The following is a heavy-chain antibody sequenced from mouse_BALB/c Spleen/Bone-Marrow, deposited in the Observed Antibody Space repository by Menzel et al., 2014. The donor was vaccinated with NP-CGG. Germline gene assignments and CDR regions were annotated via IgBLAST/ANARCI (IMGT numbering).Heavy chain of an antibody. D-gene: IGHD1-1*01. CDR3: APYYYGSSLFAY. CDR2: IDPANGNT. Sequence: EVNLVESGAELVKPGASVKLSCTASGFNIKDTYMHWVKQRPEQGLEWIERIDPANGNTKYDPKFQGKATITADTSSNTAYLQLSSLTSEDTAVYYCAPYYYGSSLFAYWGQGTLVTVSA. CDR1: GFNIKDTY. J-gene: IGHJ3*01. V-gene: IGHV14-3*02.